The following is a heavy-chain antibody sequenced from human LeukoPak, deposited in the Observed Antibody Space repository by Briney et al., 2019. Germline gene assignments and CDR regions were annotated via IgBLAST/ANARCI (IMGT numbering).Heavy chain of an antibody. CDR2: INQDGSEK. D-gene: IGHD3-22*01. Sequence: GGSLRLSCAASGFTFSDYWISWVRQAPGKGLEWVANINQDGSEKHYVDSLRGRFTISRDNAKNPLYLQMNSLRAEDTAVYFCARDLYYFDRSGYYASDLWGQGTLVTVSS. V-gene: IGHV3-7*01. CDR3: ARDLYYFDRSGYYASDL. CDR1: GFTFSDYW. J-gene: IGHJ5*02.